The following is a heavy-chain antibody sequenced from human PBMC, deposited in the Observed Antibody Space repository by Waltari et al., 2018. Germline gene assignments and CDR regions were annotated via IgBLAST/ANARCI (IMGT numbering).Heavy chain of an antibody. CDR1: GGSLSGYY. V-gene: IGHV4-34*01. CDR3: ARIPGSSYYDTSGYYFDY. Sequence: QVQLQQWGAGLLKPSETLSLSCAVYGGSLSGYYWSWIRQPPGKGLEWIGEINHSGSTNYNPSLKSRVTISEDTSKNQFSLNLRFVTAADTAVYYCARIPGSSYYDTSGYYFDYWGQGTLGTVSS. J-gene: IGHJ4*02. CDR2: INHSGST. D-gene: IGHD3-22*01.